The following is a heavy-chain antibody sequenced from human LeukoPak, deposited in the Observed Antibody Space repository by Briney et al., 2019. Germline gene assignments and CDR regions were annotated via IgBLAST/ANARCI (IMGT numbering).Heavy chain of an antibody. V-gene: IGHV3-53*01. Sequence: PGGSLRLSCAASGFTVSSNYMSWVRLAPGKGLEWVSVLYSGGSTFYADSVKGRFTISRDNAKNTLYLQMNGLRAEDTAVYYCARDTRGPCNDGSCFWYYFDDWGQGTLVTVSS. D-gene: IGHD2-15*01. CDR2: LYSGGST. CDR1: GFTVSSNY. J-gene: IGHJ4*02. CDR3: ARDTRGPCNDGSCFWYYFDD.